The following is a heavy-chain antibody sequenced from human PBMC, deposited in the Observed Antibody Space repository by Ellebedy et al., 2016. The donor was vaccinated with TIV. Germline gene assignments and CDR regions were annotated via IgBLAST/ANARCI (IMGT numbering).Heavy chain of an antibody. J-gene: IGHJ6*02. CDR3: ARGDYGIAYCGGDCYSLRGMDV. V-gene: IGHV1-24*01. Sequence: ASVKVSXKVSGYTLTELSMHWVRQAPGKGLEWMGGFDPEDGETIYAQKFQGRVTMTEDTSTDTAYMELSSLRSEDTAVYYCARGDYGIAYCGGDCYSLRGMDVWGQGTTVTVSS. CDR1: GYTLTELS. D-gene: IGHD2-21*02. CDR2: FDPEDGET.